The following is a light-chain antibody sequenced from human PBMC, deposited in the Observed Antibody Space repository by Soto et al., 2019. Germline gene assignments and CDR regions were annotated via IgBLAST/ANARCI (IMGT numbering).Light chain of an antibody. CDR3: QPYNNWPLT. CDR1: QSVRNY. CDR2: DTS. J-gene: IGKJ4*01. Sequence: EIVLTQSLATLSLSPGETATLSCRASQSVRNYLAWYQQKPGQAPRLLIYDTSTRATGVPTRFSGSRSGAEFTLTINSLQSEDFAVYYCQPYNNWPLTFGGGTKVDI. V-gene: IGKV3-15*01.